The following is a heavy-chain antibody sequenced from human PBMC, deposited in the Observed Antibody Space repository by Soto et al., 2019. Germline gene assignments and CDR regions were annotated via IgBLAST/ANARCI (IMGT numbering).Heavy chain of an antibody. CDR2: INPSGGST. J-gene: IGHJ4*02. Sequence: ASVKVSCKASGYTFTRYYMHWVRQAPGQGLEWMGIINPSGGSTSYAQKFQGRVTMTRDTSTSTVYMELSSLRSEDTAVYYCARVIAAAGTFDYWGQGTLVTVSS. D-gene: IGHD6-13*01. CDR3: ARVIAAAGTFDY. V-gene: IGHV1-46*01. CDR1: GYTFTRYY.